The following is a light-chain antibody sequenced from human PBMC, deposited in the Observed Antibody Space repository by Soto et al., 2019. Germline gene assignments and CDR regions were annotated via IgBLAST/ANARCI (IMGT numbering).Light chain of an antibody. J-gene: IGKJ4*01. Sequence: DIQMTQSPSSLSPSVEDRSTITCRASQSISSWLAWYQQKPGKAPKLLINVASTLQGGVPSRFSGSGSGTEFTLAISSLQPEDSATYYCQQSFSTPQTFGGGTKVDIK. CDR1: QSISSW. CDR2: VAS. CDR3: QQSFSTPQT. V-gene: IGKV1-39*01.